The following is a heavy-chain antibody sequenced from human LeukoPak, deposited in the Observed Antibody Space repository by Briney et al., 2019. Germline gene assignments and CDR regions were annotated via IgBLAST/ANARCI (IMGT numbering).Heavy chain of an antibody. J-gene: IGHJ4*02. V-gene: IGHV3-43*01. CDR2: ISWDGGST. CDR1: GFTFDDYT. CDR3: AKGLLGYYYDSSGYYY. Sequence: GGSLRLSCAASGFTFDDYTMHWVRQAPGKGLEWVSLISWDGGSTYYADSVKGRFTISRDNSKNSLYLQMNSLRTEDTALYYCAKGLLGYYYDSSGYYYWGQGTLVTVSS. D-gene: IGHD3-22*01.